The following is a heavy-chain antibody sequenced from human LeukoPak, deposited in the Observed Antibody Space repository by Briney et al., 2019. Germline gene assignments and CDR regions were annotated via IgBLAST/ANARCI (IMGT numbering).Heavy chain of an antibody. V-gene: IGHV4-59*08. J-gene: IGHJ4*01. CDR1: GGSISSYY. Sequence: PSETLSLTCTVSGGSISSYYWSWIRQPPGKGLEWIGYIHYSGGITYYNPSLKSRVTISVDTSKNQFSLSLSSVTAADTAVYYCATGAGVFDYWGQGILVTVSS. CDR2: IHYSGGIT. CDR3: ATGAGVFDY. D-gene: IGHD1-14*01.